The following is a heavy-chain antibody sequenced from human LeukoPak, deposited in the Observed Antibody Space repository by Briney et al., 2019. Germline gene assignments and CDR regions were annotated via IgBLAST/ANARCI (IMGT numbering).Heavy chain of an antibody. CDR1: GFTFSSYA. J-gene: IGHJ3*02. CDR3: ARDAWFGELYGAFDI. D-gene: IGHD3-10*01. Sequence: PGGSLRLSCAASGFTFSSYAMHWVRQAPGKGLEYVSAISSNGGSTYYANSVKGRFTISRDNAKNSLYLQMNSLRAEDTAVYYCARDAWFGELYGAFDIWGQGTMVTVSS. V-gene: IGHV3-64*01. CDR2: ISSNGGST.